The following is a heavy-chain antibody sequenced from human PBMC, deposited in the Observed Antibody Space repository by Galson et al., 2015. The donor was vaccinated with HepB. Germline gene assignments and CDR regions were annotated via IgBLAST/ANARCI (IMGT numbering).Heavy chain of an antibody. CDR1: GFTFSSYA. CDR3: ARLYCSGGSCDFDY. D-gene: IGHD2-15*01. J-gene: IGHJ4*02. CDR2: INTNGGST. V-gene: IGHV3-64*01. Sequence: SLRLSCAASGFTFSSYAMHWVRQAPGKGLAYVSAINTNGGSTNYASSVKGRFTISRDNSKNTLYLQMGSLRAEDMAVYYCARLYCSGGSCDFDYWGQGPLVTVSA.